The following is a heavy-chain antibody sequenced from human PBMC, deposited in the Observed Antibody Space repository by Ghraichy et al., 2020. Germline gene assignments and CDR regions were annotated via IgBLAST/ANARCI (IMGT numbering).Heavy chain of an antibody. D-gene: IGHD3-10*01. CDR1: GFTFSSYS. Sequence: GGSLRLSCAASGFTFSSYSMNWVRQAPGKGLEWVSYISSSSSTIYHADSVKGRFTISRDNAKNSLYLQMNSLRAEDTAVYYCARGPFYYYGSGSSFDYWGQGTLVTVSS. CDR3: ARGPFYYYGSGSSFDY. CDR2: ISSSSSTI. J-gene: IGHJ4*02. V-gene: IGHV3-48*01.